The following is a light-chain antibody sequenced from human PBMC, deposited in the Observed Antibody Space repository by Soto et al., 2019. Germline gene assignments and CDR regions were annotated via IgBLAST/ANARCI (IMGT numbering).Light chain of an antibody. CDR3: SSYTSSSRYV. CDR1: SSDVGDYNY. CDR2: DVT. J-gene: IGLJ1*01. Sequence: QSALTQPASVSVSPGQSITISCTGTSSDVGDYNYFSWYQQHPGKAPKFMIYDVTIRPSGVSTRFSGSKSGNTASLTISGLQAEDEADYYCSSYTSSSRYVFGTGTKLTVL. V-gene: IGLV2-14*01.